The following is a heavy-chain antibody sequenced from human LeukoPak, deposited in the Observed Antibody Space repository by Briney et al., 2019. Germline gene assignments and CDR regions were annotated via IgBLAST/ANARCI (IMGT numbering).Heavy chain of an antibody. V-gene: IGHV4-34*01. D-gene: IGHD3-10*01. Sequence: PSETLFTCAVYGGSFSGYYWSWIRQPPGKGLEWIGEINHSGSTNYNPSLKSRVTISVDTSKNQFSLKLSSVTAADTAVYYCARGGVRGGNGPPRYDYWGQGTLVTVSS. CDR1: GGSFSGYY. J-gene: IGHJ4*02. CDR3: ARGGVRGGNGPPRYDY. CDR2: INHSGST.